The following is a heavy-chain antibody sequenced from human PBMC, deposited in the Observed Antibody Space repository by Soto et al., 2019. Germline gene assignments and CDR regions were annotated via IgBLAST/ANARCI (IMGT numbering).Heavy chain of an antibody. CDR3: ARGPLPFRDHRVDY. D-gene: IGHD3-16*01. CDR2: IIPIFGTA. J-gene: IGHJ4*02. V-gene: IGHV1-69*13. Sequence: SVKVSCKASGGTFSSYAISWVRQAPGQGLEWMGGIIPIFGTANYAQKFQGRVTITADESTSTAYMELSSLRSEDTAVYYCARGPLPFRDHRVDYWGQGTLVTVSS. CDR1: GGTFSSYA.